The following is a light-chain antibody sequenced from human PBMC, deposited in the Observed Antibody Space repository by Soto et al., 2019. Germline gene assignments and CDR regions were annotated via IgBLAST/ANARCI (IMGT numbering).Light chain of an antibody. CDR1: SSNIGSNP. Sequence: QSVLTQPPSASEAPGQRVTISCSGGSSNIGSNPVNWYQQFPRTAPKLLMYNDDQRPSGVPDRFSGSKSGTAASLAISWLQSEDEADYYCAAWDDSLNGYVFGTGTKVTVL. J-gene: IGLJ1*01. V-gene: IGLV1-44*01. CDR2: NDD. CDR3: AAWDDSLNGYV.